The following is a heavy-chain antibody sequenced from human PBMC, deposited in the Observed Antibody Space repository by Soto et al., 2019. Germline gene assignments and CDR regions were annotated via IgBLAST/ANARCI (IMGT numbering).Heavy chain of an antibody. Sequence: EVQLVESGGGLVQPGGSLRLSCAVAGFTFSDHYMDWVRQAPGKGLEWVGRSRNKANSYTTEYAASVKGRFTISREDAKNSLYLQMNSLKIEDTAVYYCVRGFNSFDVWGQGTMVTVSS. CDR1: GFTFSDHY. J-gene: IGHJ3*01. V-gene: IGHV3-72*01. CDR3: VRGFNSFDV. CDR2: SRNKANSYTT.